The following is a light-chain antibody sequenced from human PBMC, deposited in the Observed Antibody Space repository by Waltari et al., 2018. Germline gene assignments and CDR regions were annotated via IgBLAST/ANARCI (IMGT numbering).Light chain of an antibody. CDR3: AAWDDSLSVSYV. CDR2: RNN. J-gene: IGLJ1*01. V-gene: IGLV1-47*01. Sequence: QSVLTQPPSASGTPGQTVTISCSGTNSNIGRNSVFWYQQLPGTASKLSIYRNNPRPLGVPYRCSGSKSGTSASRAISGLRSEDEADYYCAAWDDSLSVSYVFGSGTKVTV. CDR1: NSNIGRNS.